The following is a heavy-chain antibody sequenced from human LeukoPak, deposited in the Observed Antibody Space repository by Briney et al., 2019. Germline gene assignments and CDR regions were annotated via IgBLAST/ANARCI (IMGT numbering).Heavy chain of an antibody. D-gene: IGHD2-2*01. J-gene: IGHJ6*02. V-gene: IGHV3-20*01. Sequence: GGSLRLSCAASGFTIDDYGISWVRQAPGKGLEWVSGINWNGGSTGYADSVKGRFTISRDNTKNSLYLQMNSLRAEDTALYHCARVVVVTYGMDVWGQGTTVTVSS. CDR2: INWNGGST. CDR3: ARVVVVTYGMDV. CDR1: GFTIDDYG.